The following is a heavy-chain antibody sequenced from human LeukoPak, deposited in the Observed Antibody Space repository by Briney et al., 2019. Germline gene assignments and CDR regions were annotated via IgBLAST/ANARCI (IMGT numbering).Heavy chain of an antibody. Sequence: GGSLRPSCVASGFTFTRNCMHWVRQAPGKGLEWVAVISYDGSNKYYGDSVKGRFTISRDNSKNTLYLQMNSLRAEDTAVYYCARGTGTTYYWGQGTLVTVSS. CDR3: ARGTGTTYY. CDR2: ISYDGSNK. V-gene: IGHV3-30*01. CDR1: GFTFTRNC. J-gene: IGHJ4*02. D-gene: IGHD1-7*01.